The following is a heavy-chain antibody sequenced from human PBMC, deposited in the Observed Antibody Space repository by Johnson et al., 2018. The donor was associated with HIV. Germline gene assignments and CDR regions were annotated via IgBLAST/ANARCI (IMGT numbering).Heavy chain of an antibody. D-gene: IGHD2-15*01. J-gene: IGHJ3*02. V-gene: IGHV3-30-3*01. CDR2: ISYDGSNK. Sequence: VQLVESGGGVVQPGRSLRLSCAASGFTFSSYAMHWVRQAPGKGLEWVAVISYDGSNKYYADSVKGRFTISRDNSKNTLYLQMNSLRAEDMAVYYCARDCGGCAHDAFDIWGQGTMVTVSS. CDR3: ARDCGGCAHDAFDI. CDR1: GFTFSSYA.